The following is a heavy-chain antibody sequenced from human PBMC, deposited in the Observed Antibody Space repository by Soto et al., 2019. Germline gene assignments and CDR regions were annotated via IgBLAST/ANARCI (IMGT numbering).Heavy chain of an antibody. CDR1: W. Sequence: WMPWLRQAPGKGLVWVSRINSDGSSITYADSVKGRFIISRDNAKNTLYLQMNSLTAEDTAVYYCTRGASGYGNFDYWGQGVLVTVSS. V-gene: IGHV3-74*01. CDR2: INSDGSSI. J-gene: IGHJ4*02. D-gene: IGHD5-12*01. CDR3: TRGASGYGNFDY.